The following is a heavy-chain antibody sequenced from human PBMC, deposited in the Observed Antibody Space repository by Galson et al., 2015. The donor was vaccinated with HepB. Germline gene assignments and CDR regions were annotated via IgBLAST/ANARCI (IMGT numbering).Heavy chain of an antibody. CDR1: GYTFTSYG. CDR3: ASSPITMVRGVNDYGMDV. Sequence: SVKVSCKASGYTFTSYGISWVRQAPGQGLEWMGWISAYNGNTNYAQKLQGRVTMTTDTSTSTAYMELRSLRSDDTAVYYCASSPITMVRGVNDYGMDVWGQGTTVTVSS. V-gene: IGHV1-18*01. CDR2: ISAYNGNT. J-gene: IGHJ6*02. D-gene: IGHD3-10*01.